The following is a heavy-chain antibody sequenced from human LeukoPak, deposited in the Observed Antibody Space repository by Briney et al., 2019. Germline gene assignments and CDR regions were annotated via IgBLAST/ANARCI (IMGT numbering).Heavy chain of an antibody. CDR1: GGSFSGYY. CDR3: ASRNFRQYYYYYGMDV. Sequence: SETLSLTCAVYGGSFSGYYWSWIRQPPGKGLEWIGEINHSGSTNYNPSLKSRVTISVDTSKNQFSLKLSSVTAADTAVYYCASRNFRQYYYYYGMDVWGQGTTVTVSS. V-gene: IGHV4-34*01. J-gene: IGHJ6*02. CDR2: INHSGST.